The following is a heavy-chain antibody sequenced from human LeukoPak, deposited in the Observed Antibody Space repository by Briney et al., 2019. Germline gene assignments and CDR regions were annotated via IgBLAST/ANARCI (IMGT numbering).Heavy chain of an antibody. J-gene: IGHJ5*02. Sequence: GESLQISCKGSGYSFTTSWISWVRQTPGKGLEWMGRIDPTDSYTNYSPSFRGHITISTDKSSSTVYLQWNNLKASDTAMYYCARHQQQLLFSWFDPWGQGTQVTVSS. CDR3: ARHQQQLLFSWFDP. CDR2: IDPTDSYT. V-gene: IGHV5-10-1*01. CDR1: GYSFTTSW. D-gene: IGHD6-13*01.